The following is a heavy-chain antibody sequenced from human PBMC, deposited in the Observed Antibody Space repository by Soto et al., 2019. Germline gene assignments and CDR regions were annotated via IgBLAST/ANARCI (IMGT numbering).Heavy chain of an antibody. Sequence: ASVKVSCKASGGTFSSYAISWVRQAPGQGLEWMGGIIPIFGTANYAQKFQGRVTITADESTSTAYMELSSLRSEDTAVYYCAREGVTDYVWGSYRRNDAFDIWGQGTMVTVSS. J-gene: IGHJ3*02. CDR2: IIPIFGTA. V-gene: IGHV1-69*13. CDR1: GGTFSSYA. D-gene: IGHD3-16*02. CDR3: AREGVTDYVWGSYRRNDAFDI.